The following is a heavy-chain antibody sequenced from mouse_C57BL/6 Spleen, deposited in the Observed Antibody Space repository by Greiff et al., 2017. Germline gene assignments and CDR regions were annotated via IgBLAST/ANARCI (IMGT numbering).Heavy chain of an antibody. Sequence: VQLQQSGPELVKPGASVKISCKASGYAFSSSWMNWVKQRPGKGLEWIGRIYPGDGDTNYNGKFKGKATLTADNSSSTAYMQLSSLTSEDSAVYFCARSEKDYGSSYGYFDVWGTGTTVTVSS. V-gene: IGHV1-82*01. CDR1: GYAFSSSW. CDR2: IYPGDGDT. CDR3: ARSEKDYGSSYGYFDV. D-gene: IGHD1-1*01. J-gene: IGHJ1*03.